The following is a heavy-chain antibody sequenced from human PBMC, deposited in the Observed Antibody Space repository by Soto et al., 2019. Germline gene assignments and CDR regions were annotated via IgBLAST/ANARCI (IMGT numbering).Heavy chain of an antibody. CDR3: ATPPHDVHWTTVTQRDY. J-gene: IGHJ4*02. D-gene: IGHD4-17*01. V-gene: IGHV1-24*01. CDR2: FDPEDGET. Sequence: ASVKVSCKVSGYTLTELSMHWVRQAPGKGLEWMGGFDPEDGETIYAQKFQGRVTMTEDTSTDTAYMELSSLRSEDTAVYYCATPPHDVHWTTVTQRDYWGQGTLVTVSS. CDR1: GYTLTELS.